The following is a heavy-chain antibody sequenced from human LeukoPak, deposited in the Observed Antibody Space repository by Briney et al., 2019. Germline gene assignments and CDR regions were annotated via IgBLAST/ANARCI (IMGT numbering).Heavy chain of an antibody. V-gene: IGHV3-30*18. Sequence: GGSLRLSCAASGVTFSSYGMHWVRQAPGKGLEWVAVISYDGSNKYYADSVKGRFTISRDNSKNTLYLQMNSLRAEDTAVYYCAKDVSSSWYYFDYWGQGTLVTVSS. D-gene: IGHD6-13*01. CDR2: ISYDGSNK. J-gene: IGHJ4*02. CDR1: GVTFSSYG. CDR3: AKDVSSSWYYFDY.